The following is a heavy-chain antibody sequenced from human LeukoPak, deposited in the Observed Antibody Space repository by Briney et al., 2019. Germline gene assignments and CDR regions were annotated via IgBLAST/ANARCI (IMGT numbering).Heavy chain of an antibody. Sequence: SQTLSLTCAVSGGSISSGGYSWSWIRQPPGKGLEWIGYIYHSGSTYYNPSLKSRVTISVDRSKNQFSLKLSSVTAADTAVYYCARVFGVPAARFDPWGQGTLVTVSS. CDR3: ARVFGVPAARFDP. D-gene: IGHD2-2*01. CDR1: GGSISSGGYS. CDR2: IYHSGST. J-gene: IGHJ5*02. V-gene: IGHV4-30-2*01.